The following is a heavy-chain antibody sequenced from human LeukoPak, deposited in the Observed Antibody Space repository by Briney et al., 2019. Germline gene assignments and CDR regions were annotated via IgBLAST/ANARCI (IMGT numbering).Heavy chain of an antibody. J-gene: IGHJ3*02. CDR3: AGHFWSGYYTAFDI. V-gene: IGHV4-31*03. CDR1: SGSISSGGYY. Sequence: SETLSLTCTVSSGSISSGGYYWSWIRQHPGKGLEWIGYIYYSGSTYYNPSLTSRVTISLDTSKNQFSLKLSSVTAADTAVYYCAGHFWSGYYTAFDIWGQGTMVTVSS. D-gene: IGHD3-3*01. CDR2: IYYSGST.